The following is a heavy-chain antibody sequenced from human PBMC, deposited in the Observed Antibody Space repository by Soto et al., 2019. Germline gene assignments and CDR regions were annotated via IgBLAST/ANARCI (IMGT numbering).Heavy chain of an antibody. J-gene: IGHJ5*02. CDR1: GGSISSGGYY. CDR2: IYYSGST. CDR3: ARSVDP. Sequence: QVQLQESGPGLVKPSQTLSLTCTVSGGSISSGGYYWSWIRQHPGKGLEWIGYIYYSGSTYYNPSLKSRLTISLDPSKNRCSLELSSVTAPDTAVYYCARSVDPWGQGTLVPVSS. V-gene: IGHV4-31*03.